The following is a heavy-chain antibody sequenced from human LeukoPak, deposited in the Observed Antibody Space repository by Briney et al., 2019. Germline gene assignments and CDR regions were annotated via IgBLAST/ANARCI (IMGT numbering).Heavy chain of an antibody. CDR1: GFTFSTFA. J-gene: IGHJ4*02. CDR2: ISYDGNNK. V-gene: IGHV3-30-3*01. D-gene: IGHD6-6*01. CDR3: AKGGVGPGLAARPNY. Sequence: PGGSLRLSCAASGFTFSTFAMHWVRQAPGKGLEWVAVISYDGNNKYYADSVKGRFTISRDNSKNTLYLQMNSLRAEDTAVYYCAKGGVGPGLAARPNYWGQGTLVTVSS.